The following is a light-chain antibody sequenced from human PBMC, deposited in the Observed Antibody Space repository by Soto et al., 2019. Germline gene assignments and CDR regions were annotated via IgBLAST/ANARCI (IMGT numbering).Light chain of an antibody. CDR1: SSDVGGYNY. CDR3: SSYTSSSTYV. V-gene: IGLV2-14*01. CDR2: EVS. J-gene: IGLJ1*01. Sequence: QSVLTQPASVSGSPGQSITISCTGTSSDVGGYNYVSWYQQHPDKAPKLMIYEVSNRPSGVSNRFSGSKSGNTASLTISALQAEDEADYYCSSYTSSSTYVFGTGTKVTVL.